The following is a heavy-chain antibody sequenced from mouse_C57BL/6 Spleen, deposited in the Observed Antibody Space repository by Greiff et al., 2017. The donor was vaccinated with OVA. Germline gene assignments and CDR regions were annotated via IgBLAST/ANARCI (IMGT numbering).Heavy chain of an antibody. J-gene: IGHJ1*03. Sequence: EVQRVESGPGLVKPSQSLSLTCSVTGYSITSGYYWNWIRQFPGNKLEWMGYISYDGSNNYNPSLKNRISITRDTSKNQFFLKLNSVTTEDTATYYCAHGNYWYFDVWGTGTTVTVSS. CDR3: AHGNYWYFDV. D-gene: IGHD2-1*01. CDR2: ISYDGSN. V-gene: IGHV3-6*01. CDR1: GYSITSGYY.